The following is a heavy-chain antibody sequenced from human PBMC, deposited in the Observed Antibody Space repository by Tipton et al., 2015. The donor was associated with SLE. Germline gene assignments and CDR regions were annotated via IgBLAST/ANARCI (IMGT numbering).Heavy chain of an antibody. J-gene: IGHJ3*02. CDR3: ARGGTTGTFDI. Sequence: RSLRLSCAASGITFSSYAMHWVRQAPGKGLEWVAVVSPDGRTKNFGDSVKGRVTISRDNSKNTVDLQINSLGPEDTAIYYCARGGTTGTFDIWGRGTMVTVSS. D-gene: IGHD1-1*01. V-gene: IGHV3-30*04. CDR1: GITFSSYA. CDR2: VSPDGRTK.